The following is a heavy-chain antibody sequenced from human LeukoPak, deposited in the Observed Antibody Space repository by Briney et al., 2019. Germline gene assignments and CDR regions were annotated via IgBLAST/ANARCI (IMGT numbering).Heavy chain of an antibody. CDR1: GFTFSSYE. CDR2: ISSSGSTI. Sequence: PGGSLRLSCAASGFTFSSYEMNWVRQAPGKGLEWVSYISSSGSTIYYADSVKGRFTISRDNAKNSLYLQMNSLRAEDTAVYYCARDDYGGNSDHSYFDYWGQGTLVTVSS. CDR3: ARDDYGGNSDHSYFDY. D-gene: IGHD4-23*01. J-gene: IGHJ4*02. V-gene: IGHV3-48*03.